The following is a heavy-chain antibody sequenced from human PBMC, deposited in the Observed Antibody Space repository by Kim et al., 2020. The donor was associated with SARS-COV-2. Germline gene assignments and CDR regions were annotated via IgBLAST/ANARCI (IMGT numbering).Heavy chain of an antibody. J-gene: IGHJ6*02. CDR3: ARAGWVAPNYYYYGMDV. D-gene: IGHD2-21*01. Sequence: SVKVSCKASGGTFSSYAISWVRQAPGQGLEWMGGIIPIFGTANYAQKFQGRVTITADESTSTAYMELSSLRSEDTAVYYCARAGWVAPNYYYYGMDVWGQGTTVTVSS. V-gene: IGHV1-69*13. CDR2: IIPIFGTA. CDR1: GGTFSSYA.